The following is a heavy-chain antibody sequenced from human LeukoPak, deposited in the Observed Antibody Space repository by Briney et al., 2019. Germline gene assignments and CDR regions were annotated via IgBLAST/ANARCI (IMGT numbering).Heavy chain of an antibody. J-gene: IGHJ3*02. Sequence: PSETLSLTCTVSGGSISSYYWSWIRQPAGKGLEWIGRIYTSGSTNYNPSLKSRVTMSVDTSKNQFSLKLSSVTAADTAVYYCARDLKWELFLLGAFDIWGQGTMVTVSS. V-gene: IGHV4-4*07. CDR1: GGSISSYY. CDR2: IYTSGST. CDR3: ARDLKWELFLLGAFDI. D-gene: IGHD1-26*01.